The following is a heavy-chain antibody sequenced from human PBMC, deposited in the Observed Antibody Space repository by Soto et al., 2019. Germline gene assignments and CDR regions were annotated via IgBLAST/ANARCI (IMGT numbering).Heavy chain of an antibody. CDR1: GGSISSYY. J-gene: IGHJ5*02. CDR2: IYYSGST. Sequence: PSETLSLTCFVSGGSISSYYWSWIRQPPGKGLEWIGYIYYSGSTNYNPSLKSRVTISVDTSKNQFSLKLSSVTAADTAVYYCARGSHRDYYDFWSGYHYPNWSAPWGKGTLVTVSS. D-gene: IGHD3-3*01. CDR3: ARGSHRDYYDFWSGYHYPNWSAP. V-gene: IGHV4-59*01.